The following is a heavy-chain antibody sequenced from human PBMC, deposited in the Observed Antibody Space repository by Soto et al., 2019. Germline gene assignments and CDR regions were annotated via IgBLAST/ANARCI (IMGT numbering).Heavy chain of an antibody. Sequence: DVQLVESGGGIVQPGGSLRLTCAASGFSLRGYWMSWVRQAPGRGLEWVANVKQDGSDKNYVDSVKGRFTISRDNAKNSLDLKMDSLRAEDTAVYYCARGGGNFDQWGRGTLVTVSS. CDR1: GFSLRGYW. D-gene: IGHD3-16*01. V-gene: IGHV3-7*04. J-gene: IGHJ4*02. CDR3: ARGGGNFDQ. CDR2: VKQDGSDK.